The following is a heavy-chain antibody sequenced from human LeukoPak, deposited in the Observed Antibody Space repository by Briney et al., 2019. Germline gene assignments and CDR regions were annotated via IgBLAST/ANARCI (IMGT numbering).Heavy chain of an antibody. CDR3: ARGGYYGSGNDFRFDP. J-gene: IGHJ5*02. CDR1: GGSISSYY. Sequence: SSETLSLTCTVSGGSISSYYWGWIRQPPGKGLEWIGYIYYSGSTNYKPSLKSRVTISVDTSKNQFSLKLSSVTAADTAVYYCARGGYYGSGNDFRFDPWGQGTLVTVSS. CDR2: IYYSGST. V-gene: IGHV4-59*01. D-gene: IGHD3-10*01.